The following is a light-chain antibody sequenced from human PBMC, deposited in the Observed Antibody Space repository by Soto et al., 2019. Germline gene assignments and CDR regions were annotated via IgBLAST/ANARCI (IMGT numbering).Light chain of an antibody. Sequence: EIVLTQSPGTLSLTTGERATLSCRASQSVSSSYLAWYQQKPGQAPRLLIYGASSRATGIPDRFSGSGSGTDFTLTISRLELEDFAVYYCQQYGGSPYTFGQGTKLEI. V-gene: IGKV3-20*01. CDR1: QSVSSSY. CDR2: GAS. CDR3: QQYGGSPYT. J-gene: IGKJ2*01.